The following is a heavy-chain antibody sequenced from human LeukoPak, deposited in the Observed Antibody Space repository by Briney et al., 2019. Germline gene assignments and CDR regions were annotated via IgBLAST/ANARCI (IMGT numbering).Heavy chain of an antibody. J-gene: IGHJ4*02. Sequence: VASLKVSCKASGYTFTDYYMHWVRQAPGQGLEWMGWINPDSGGTNYAQKFQGRVTMTRDTSISTAYMELSRLRSDDTAVYYCARRPMVRGNIAAALPPDYWGQGTLVTVSS. D-gene: IGHD3-10*01. V-gene: IGHV1-2*02. CDR2: INPDSGGT. CDR1: GYTFTDYY. CDR3: ARRPMVRGNIAAALPPDY.